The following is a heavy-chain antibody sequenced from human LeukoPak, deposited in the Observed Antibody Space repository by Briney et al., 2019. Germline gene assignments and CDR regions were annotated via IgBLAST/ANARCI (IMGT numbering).Heavy chain of an antibody. J-gene: IGHJ4*02. CDR1: GGSISSYY. CDR2: IYYSGNT. CDR3: AGGYCSGGSCYSFDY. V-gene: IGHV4-59*01. Sequence: SETLSLTCTVSGGSISSYYWSWIRQPPGKGLEWIGYIYYSGNTNYNPSLKSRVTISVDTSKNQFSLKLSSVTAADTAVYYCAGGYCSGGSCYSFDYWGQGTLVTVSS. D-gene: IGHD2-15*01.